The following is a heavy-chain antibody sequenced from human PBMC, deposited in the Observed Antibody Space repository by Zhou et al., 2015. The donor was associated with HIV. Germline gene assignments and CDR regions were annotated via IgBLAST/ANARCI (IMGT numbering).Heavy chain of an antibody. D-gene: IGHD5-18*01. J-gene: IGHJ5*02. CDR3: ALPSGYRTVSTIDP. CDR2: INPKTGDT. V-gene: IGHV1-2*02. Sequence: QVQLVQSGAEVKKPGASVRVSCKASGYRFIGYYLHWVRQAPGQGLEWMGWINPKTGDTYYVEIFEGRVTMTRDTSINTAYMDLSRLRYDDTAVYYCALPSGYRTVSTIDPWGQGTLVIVSS. CDR1: GYRFIGYY.